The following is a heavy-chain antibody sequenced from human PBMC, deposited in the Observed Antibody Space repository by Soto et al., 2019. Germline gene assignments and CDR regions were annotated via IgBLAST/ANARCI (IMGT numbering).Heavy chain of an antibody. D-gene: IGHD6-13*01. CDR2: VSRSGGST. J-gene: IGHJ4*02. CDR1: GFTFSSYA. V-gene: IGHV3-23*01. CDR3: AKYSSSWSGGQFDY. Sequence: EVQLLESGGGLVQPGGSLRLSCAASGFTFSSYAMSWVRQAPGKGLEWVLAVSRSGGSTYYADSVKGRFTISRDNAKNTLYLQKNSLRAEDTAVYYCAKYSSSWSGGQFDYWGQGTLVTVSS.